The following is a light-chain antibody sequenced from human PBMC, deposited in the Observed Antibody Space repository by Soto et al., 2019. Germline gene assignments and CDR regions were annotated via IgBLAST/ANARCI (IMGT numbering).Light chain of an antibody. Sequence: QSVLTQSPSASASLGASVKLTYTLSSGHSSYAIAWHQQQPEKGPRYLMKLNSDGSHSKGDGIPDRFSGSSSGAERYLTISSLQSEDEADYYCQTWGTGIHWVFGGGTKVTVL. CDR1: SGHSSYA. V-gene: IGLV4-69*01. CDR2: LNSDGSH. J-gene: IGLJ3*02. CDR3: QTWGTGIHWV.